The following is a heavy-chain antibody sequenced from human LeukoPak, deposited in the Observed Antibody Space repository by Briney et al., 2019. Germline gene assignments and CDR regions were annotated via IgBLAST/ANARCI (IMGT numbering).Heavy chain of an antibody. V-gene: IGHV1-69*04. CDR1: GYTFTSYG. CDR3: ARAEYSSSWYKSAGILFDY. D-gene: IGHD6-13*01. J-gene: IGHJ4*02. Sequence: GASVKVSCKASGYTFTSYGISWVQQAPGQGLEWMGRIIPILGIANYAQKFQGRVTITADKSTSTAYMELSSLRSEDTAVYYCARAEYSSSWYKSAGILFDYWGQGTLVTVSS. CDR2: IIPILGIA.